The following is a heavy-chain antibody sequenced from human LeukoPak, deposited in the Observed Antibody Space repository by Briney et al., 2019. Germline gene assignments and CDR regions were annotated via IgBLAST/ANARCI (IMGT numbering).Heavy chain of an antibody. Sequence: ASVKVSCKASGYTFTSYGISWVRQAPGQGLEWMGWISAYNGNTNYAQKLQGRVTMTRDTSTSTVYMELSSLRSEDTAVYYCARHGYAEYYFDYWGQGTLVTVSS. J-gene: IGHJ4*02. D-gene: IGHD5-18*01. CDR1: GYTFTSYG. CDR2: ISAYNGNT. V-gene: IGHV1-18*01. CDR3: ARHGYAEYYFDY.